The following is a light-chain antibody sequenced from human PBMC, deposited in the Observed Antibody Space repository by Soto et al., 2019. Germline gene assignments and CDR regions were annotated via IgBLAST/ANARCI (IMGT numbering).Light chain of an antibody. CDR2: AAS. CDR1: QGISSY. J-gene: IGKJ4*01. V-gene: IGKV1-9*01. CDR3: QQLNSYPFLT. Sequence: DIQLTQSPSFLSASVGDRVTITCRASQGISSYLAWYQQKPGKAPKLLIYAASTLQSGVLSRFSSSGSGTEFTLTIRSLQPEDFATYYCQQLNSYPFLTFGGGTKVEIK.